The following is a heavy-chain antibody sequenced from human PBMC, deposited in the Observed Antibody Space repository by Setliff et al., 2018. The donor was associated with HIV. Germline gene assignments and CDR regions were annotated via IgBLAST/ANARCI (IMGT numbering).Heavy chain of an antibody. V-gene: IGHV1-69*13. D-gene: IGHD6-13*01. CDR1: GGTFSSYA. J-gene: IGHJ5*02. Sequence: SVKVSCKASGGTFSSYAISWVRQAPGQGLEWMGGIIPIFGTANYAQKFQGRVTITADESTSTAYMELSSLRSEDTAVYYCARDGPIAAAGTEGLWFNPWGQGTLVTVSS. CDR2: IIPIFGTA. CDR3: ARDGPIAAAGTEGLWFNP.